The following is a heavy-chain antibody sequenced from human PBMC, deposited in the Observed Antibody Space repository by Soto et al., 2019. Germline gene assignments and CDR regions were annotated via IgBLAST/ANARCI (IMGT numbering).Heavy chain of an antibody. D-gene: IGHD3-9*01. Sequence: MQLVQSGPEVKKPGTSVKVSCKASGFTFTSSAVQWVRQARGQRLEWIGWIVVGSGNTNYAQKFQERVTITRDMSTSTAYKELSSLRSDDTAVYYCAAAHYDILTGYTNWFDPWGQGTLFTVSS. CDR1: GFTFTSSA. V-gene: IGHV1-58*01. CDR3: AAAHYDILTGYTNWFDP. CDR2: IVVGSGNT. J-gene: IGHJ5*02.